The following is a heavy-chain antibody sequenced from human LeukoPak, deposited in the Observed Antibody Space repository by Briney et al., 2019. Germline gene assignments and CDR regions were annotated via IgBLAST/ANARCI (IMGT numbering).Heavy chain of an antibody. Sequence: GGSLRLSCAASGFTFKNYGMLWVRQAPGKGLEWVSYISGSSGTIYYADSVKGRFTISRDNAKNSLYLQMNSLRAEDTAVYYCARRSEFGVLYYMDVWGKGTTVTVSS. V-gene: IGHV3-48*01. CDR3: ARRSEFGVLYYMDV. CDR1: GFTFKNYG. D-gene: IGHD3-16*01. J-gene: IGHJ6*03. CDR2: ISGSSGTI.